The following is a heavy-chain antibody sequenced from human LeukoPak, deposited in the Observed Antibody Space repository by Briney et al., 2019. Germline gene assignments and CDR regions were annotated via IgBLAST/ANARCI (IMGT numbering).Heavy chain of an antibody. Sequence: SGGSLRLSCAASGFTFSSYEMNWVRQAPGKGLEWVSSISSSSTYIHYADSVKGRFTISRDNAKKSMYLQMNSLRAEDTALYYCARRRVTVVRGVDITYYYFDYWGQGTLVTVSS. CDR2: ISSSSTYI. V-gene: IGHV3-21*04. CDR1: GFTFSSYE. CDR3: ARRRVTVVRGVDITYYYFDY. D-gene: IGHD3-10*01. J-gene: IGHJ4*02.